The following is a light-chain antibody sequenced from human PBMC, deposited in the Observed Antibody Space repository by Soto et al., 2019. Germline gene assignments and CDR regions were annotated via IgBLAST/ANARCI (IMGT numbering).Light chain of an antibody. CDR2: GNS. Sequence: QSVLTQPPSVSGAPGQRVTISCTGSSSNIGAGYDVHWYQQLPGTAPKLLIYGNSNRPSGVPDRFSGSKSGNSASLAITGLEAEDEADYYCQSYDSSLSLVVFGGGTKLTV. CDR1: SSNIGAGYD. CDR3: QSYDSSLSLVV. V-gene: IGLV1-40*01. J-gene: IGLJ2*01.